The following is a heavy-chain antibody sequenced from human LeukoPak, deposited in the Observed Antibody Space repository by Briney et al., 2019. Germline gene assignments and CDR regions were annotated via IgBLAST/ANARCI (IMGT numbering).Heavy chain of an antibody. CDR1: GYTFTGYY. D-gene: IGHD3-3*01. V-gene: IGHV1-2*02. CDR2: INPNSGGT. CDR3: AREKKRITIFGPPAY. J-gene: IGHJ4*02. Sequence: ASVKVSCKASGYTFTGYYMHWVPQAPGQGLEWMGWINPNSGGTNYAQKLQGRVTMTRDTSISTAYMELSRLRSDDTAVYYCAREKKRITIFGPPAYWGQGTLVTVPS.